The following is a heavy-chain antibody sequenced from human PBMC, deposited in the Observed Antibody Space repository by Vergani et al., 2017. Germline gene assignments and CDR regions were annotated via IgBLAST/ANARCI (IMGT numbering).Heavy chain of an antibody. CDR2: IHHSGDT. Sequence: QVQLQESGPGLVKPSETLTLTCDVSDSSIMTNPYWGWFRQSPGKGLEWIGCIHHSGDTHYNSSLKSRVSISIVSSSKFSLSLTSVTAADTAIYYCARHRGSGGFFPSSDFYGMDVGGHGTTVTVSS. CDR3: ARHRGSGGFFPSSDFYGMDV. D-gene: IGHD3-10*01. V-gene: IGHV4-38-2*01. CDR1: DSSIMTNPY. J-gene: IGHJ6*02.